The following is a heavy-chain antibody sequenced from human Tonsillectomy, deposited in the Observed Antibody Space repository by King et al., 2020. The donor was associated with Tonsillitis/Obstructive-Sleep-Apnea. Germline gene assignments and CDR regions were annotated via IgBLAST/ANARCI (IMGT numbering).Heavy chain of an antibody. J-gene: IGHJ4*02. Sequence: VQLVESGGGLVQPGRSLRLSCAASGFTFDDYAMHWVRQAPGKGLEWVSGISWNSGSIGYADSVKGRFTISRDNAKNSLYLQMNSLRAEDTALYYCAKGSEWVVRDAGDYWGQGTLVTVSS. CDR1: GFTFDDYA. D-gene: IGHD6-19*01. CDR3: AKGSEWVVRDAGDY. CDR2: ISWNSGSI. V-gene: IGHV3-9*01.